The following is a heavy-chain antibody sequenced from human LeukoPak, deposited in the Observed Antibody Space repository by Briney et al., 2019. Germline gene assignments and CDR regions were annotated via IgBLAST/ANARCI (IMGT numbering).Heavy chain of an antibody. CDR2: IKQDGSEK. Sequence: GGSLRLSCAASGFTFSRYEMNWVRQAPGKGLEWVANIKQDGSEKYYVDSVKGRFTISRDNAKNSLYLQMNSLRAEDTAVYYCARVGSSGYYYYYYYMDVWGKGTTVTVSS. J-gene: IGHJ6*03. CDR1: GFTFSRYE. V-gene: IGHV3-7*01. CDR3: ARVGSSGYYYYYYYMDV. D-gene: IGHD3-22*01.